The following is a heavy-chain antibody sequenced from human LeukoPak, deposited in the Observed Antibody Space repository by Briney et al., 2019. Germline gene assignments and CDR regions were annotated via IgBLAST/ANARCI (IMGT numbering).Heavy chain of an antibody. D-gene: IGHD6-13*01. Sequence: GGSLRLSCAASGFTFDDYAMHWVRQAPGKGLEWVSLINWDGGSTYYADSVKGRVTISRDNSKNSLYLQMNSLRAEDTALYYCAKYLYSRSYYYSYGMDVWGKGTTVTVSS. V-gene: IGHV3-43D*04. CDR2: INWDGGST. CDR3: AKYLYSRSYYYSYGMDV. CDR1: GFTFDDYA. J-gene: IGHJ6*04.